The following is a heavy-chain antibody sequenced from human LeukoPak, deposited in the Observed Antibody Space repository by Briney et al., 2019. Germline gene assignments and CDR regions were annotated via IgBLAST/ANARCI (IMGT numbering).Heavy chain of an antibody. D-gene: IGHD2-15*01. CDR1: GGTFSSYA. J-gene: IGHJ4*02. CDR3: ATGPLYCSGGSCYSYFDY. Sequence: ASVKVSCKASGGTFSSYAISWVRQAPGQGLEWMGGIIPIFGTANYAQKFQGRVTITADESTSTAYMELSSLRSEDTAVYYCATGPLYCSGGSCYSYFDYWGQGTLVTVSS. V-gene: IGHV1-69*01. CDR2: IIPIFGTA.